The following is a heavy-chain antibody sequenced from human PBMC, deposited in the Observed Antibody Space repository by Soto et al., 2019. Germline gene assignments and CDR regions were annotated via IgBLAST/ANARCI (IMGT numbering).Heavy chain of an antibody. CDR1: GYIFTDYW. V-gene: IGHV5-51*01. CDR3: ARHSSNFRYYYYAMDV. Sequence: PGESLKISCKGSGYIFTDYWIGWVRQLPGKGLEWMGIIYPGDSDTRYSPSFQGHVTITVDKSTSTASLQWNTLKASDTAMYYCARHSSNFRYYYYAMDVWGQGTTVTVSS. CDR2: IYPGDSDT. J-gene: IGHJ6*02. D-gene: IGHD6-19*01.